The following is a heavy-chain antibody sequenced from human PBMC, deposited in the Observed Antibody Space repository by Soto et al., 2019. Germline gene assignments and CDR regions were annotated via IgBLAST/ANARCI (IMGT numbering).Heavy chain of an antibody. CDR3: AKDPPVVAAAWGRWFDS. CDR2: ITGSGGGT. CDR1: GFTFSAYA. V-gene: IGHV3-23*01. Sequence: EVQLLESGGGLVQPGGSLRLSCAASGFTFSAYAMSWVRQAPGKGLEWVSSITGSGGGTYYADSVKGRFTISRDNSKNTLYLQMSSLRPDDTAVYYCAKDPPVVAAAWGRWFDSWGQGTLVPVSS. J-gene: IGHJ5*01. D-gene: IGHD2-15*01.